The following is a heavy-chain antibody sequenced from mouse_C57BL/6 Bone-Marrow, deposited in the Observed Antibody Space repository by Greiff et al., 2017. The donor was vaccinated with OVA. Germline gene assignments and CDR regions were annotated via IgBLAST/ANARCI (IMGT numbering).Heavy chain of an antibody. D-gene: IGHD6-2*01. J-gene: IGHJ4*01. CDR2: ISDGGSYT. CDR3: SSDSLSAMDY. Sequence: DVMLVESGGGLVKPGGSLKLSCAASGFTFSSYAMSWVRQTPEKRLEWVATISDGGSYTYYHDNVKGRFPISRDNAKHNRYLQLGHRTSEDTAMYYCSSDSLSAMDYWGPGTSVTVSS. V-gene: IGHV5-4*03. CDR1: GFTFSSYA.